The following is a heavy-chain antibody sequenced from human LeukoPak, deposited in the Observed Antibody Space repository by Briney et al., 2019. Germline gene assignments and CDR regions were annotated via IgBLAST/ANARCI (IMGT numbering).Heavy chain of an antibody. J-gene: IGHJ5*02. V-gene: IGHV4-34*01. CDR2: INHSGST. CDR1: GGSFSGYY. Sequence: SETLSLTCAVYGGSFSGYYWSWIRQPPGKGLEWIGEINHSGSTNYNPSLKSRVTISVDTSKNQFSLELSSVTAADTAVYYCARAPPVLPGGNWFDPWGQGTLVTVSS. D-gene: IGHD2-2*01. CDR3: ARAPPVLPGGNWFDP.